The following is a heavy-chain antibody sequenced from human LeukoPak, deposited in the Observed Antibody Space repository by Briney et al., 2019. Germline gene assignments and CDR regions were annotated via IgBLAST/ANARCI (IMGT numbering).Heavy chain of an antibody. Sequence: GASVNVSCKASGYTFTSYGISWVRQATGQGLEWMGWMNPNSGNTGYAQKFQGRVTMTRNTSISTAYMELSSLRSEDTAVYYCARGTYPYYYGSGSWAYWGQGTLVTVSS. CDR2: MNPNSGNT. CDR1: GYTFTSYG. J-gene: IGHJ4*02. CDR3: ARGTYPYYYGSGSWAY. V-gene: IGHV1-8*02. D-gene: IGHD3-10*01.